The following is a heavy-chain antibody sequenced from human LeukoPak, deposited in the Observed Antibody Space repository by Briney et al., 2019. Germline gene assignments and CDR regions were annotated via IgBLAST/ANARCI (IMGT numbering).Heavy chain of an antibody. V-gene: IGHV4-4*02. CDR1: GGSISNSNW. J-gene: IGHJ4*02. CDR2: IYHSGST. D-gene: IGHD6-6*01. Sequence: PSGTLSLTCAVSGGSISNSNWWSWVRQPPGKGLEWIGEIYHSGSTNYNPSLKSRVIISIDKSKNQFSLKLSSVTAADTAVYYCARGGAARPFDYWGQGTLVTVSS. CDR3: ARGGAARPFDY.